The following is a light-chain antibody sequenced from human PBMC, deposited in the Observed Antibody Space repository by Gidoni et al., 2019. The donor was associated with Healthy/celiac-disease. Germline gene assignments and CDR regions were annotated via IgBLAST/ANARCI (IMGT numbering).Light chain of an antibody. V-gene: IGKV3-15*01. CDR1: QSVSSN. J-gene: IGKJ1*01. CDR3: QQYNNWPPT. Sequence: EIVMTQSPATLSVSPGERATLSCRASQSVSSNLAWYQQKPGQAPRLLIYGASTRATGIPARFSGSGSATEFTLTISSLQSEDFAVYYCQQYNNWPPTFXQXTKVEIK. CDR2: GAS.